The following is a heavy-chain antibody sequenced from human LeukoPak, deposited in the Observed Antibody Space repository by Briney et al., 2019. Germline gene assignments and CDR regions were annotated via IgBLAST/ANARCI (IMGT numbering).Heavy chain of an antibody. CDR3: AKVSIPADSSGLFQN. Sequence: PGRSLRLSFAASGFTFSSYAMHWVRQAPGKGLEWVAAVSYQGSNKYYADSVKGRFTVSRDNSKNTLYLQMNNLRVEDTALYYCAKVSIPADSSGLFQNWGQGILVTVSS. V-gene: IGHV3-30*04. CDR1: GFTFSSYA. D-gene: IGHD3-22*01. J-gene: IGHJ4*02. CDR2: VSYQGSNK.